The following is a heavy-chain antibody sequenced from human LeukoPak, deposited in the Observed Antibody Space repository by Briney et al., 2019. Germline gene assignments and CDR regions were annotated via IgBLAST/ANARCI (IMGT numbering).Heavy chain of an antibody. Sequence: SETLSLTCAVYGGSFSGYYWSWIRQPSGKGLEWIGVINHSGSTNYNPSLKSRVTISVDTSKNQFSPKLSSVTAADTAVYYCARVRGRGYYDSRFDFDYWGQGTLVTVSS. CDR2: INHSGST. CDR1: GGSFSGYY. D-gene: IGHD3-22*01. CDR3: ARVRGRGYYDSRFDFDY. V-gene: IGHV4-34*01. J-gene: IGHJ4*02.